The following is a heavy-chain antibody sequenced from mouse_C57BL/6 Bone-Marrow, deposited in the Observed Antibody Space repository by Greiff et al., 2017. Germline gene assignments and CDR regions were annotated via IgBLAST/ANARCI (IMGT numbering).Heavy chain of an antibody. J-gene: IGHJ2*01. CDR3: AGGLGDFDY. CDR1: GFTFSSYG. CDR2: ISSGGSYT. D-gene: IGHD4-1*01. Sequence: VMLVESGGDLVKPGGSLKLSCAASGFTFSSYGMSWVRQTPDKRLEWVATISSGGSYTYYPDSVKGRFTISRDNAKNTLYLQMSSLKSEDTAMYYGAGGLGDFDYWGQGTTLTVSS. V-gene: IGHV5-6*02.